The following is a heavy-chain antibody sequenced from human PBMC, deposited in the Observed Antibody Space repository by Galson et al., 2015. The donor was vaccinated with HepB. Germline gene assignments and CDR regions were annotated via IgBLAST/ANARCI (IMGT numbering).Heavy chain of an antibody. Sequence: PALVKPTQTLTLTCTFSGFSLSTSGMCVSWIRQPPGKALEWLARIDWDDDKYYSTSLKTRLTISKDISKNQVVLTMTNMDPVDTATYYCARMGSDSGYDRRDNWFDPWGQGTLVAVSS. V-gene: IGHV2-70*11. D-gene: IGHD5-12*01. CDR3: ARMGSDSGYDRRDNWFDP. J-gene: IGHJ5*02. CDR1: GFSLSTSGMC. CDR2: IDWDDDK.